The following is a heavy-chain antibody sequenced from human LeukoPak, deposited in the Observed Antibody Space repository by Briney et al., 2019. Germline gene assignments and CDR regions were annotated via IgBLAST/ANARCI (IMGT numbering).Heavy chain of an antibody. D-gene: IGHD2-2*01. CDR2: ISSSSSTI. J-gene: IGHJ4*02. Sequence: PGGSLRLSCAASGFTFSSYSMNWVRQAPGKGLEWVSYISSSSSTIYYADSVKGRFTISRDNAKNSLYLQMNSLRAEDTAVYYCAKGGLGCSSTSCFDYWGQGTLVTVSS. CDR1: GFTFSSYS. CDR3: AKGGLGCSSTSCFDY. V-gene: IGHV3-48*01.